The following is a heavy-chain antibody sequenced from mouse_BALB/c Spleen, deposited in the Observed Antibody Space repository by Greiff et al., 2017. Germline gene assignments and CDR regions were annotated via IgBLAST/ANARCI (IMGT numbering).Heavy chain of an antibody. CDR3: ARASGGNYDFDY. D-gene: IGHD2-1*01. V-gene: IGHV1-63*02. J-gene: IGHJ2*01. CDR1: GYTFTNYW. Sequence: QVQLQQSGAELVRPGTSVKISCKASGYTFTNYWLGWVKQRPGHGLEWIGDIYPGGGYTNYNEKFKGKATLTADTSSSTAYMQLSSLTSEDSAVYFCARASGGNYDFDYWGQGTTLTVSS. CDR2: IYPGGGYT.